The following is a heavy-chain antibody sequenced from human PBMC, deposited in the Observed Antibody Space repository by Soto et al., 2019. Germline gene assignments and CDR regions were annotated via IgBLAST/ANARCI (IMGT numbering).Heavy chain of an antibody. CDR2: ISYDGSNK. Sequence: QVQLVESGGGVVQPGRSLRLACAASGFTFSSYGMHWVRQAPVKGLEWVAVISYDGSNKYYADSVKGRFTISRDNSKNKLYLHMNRLRAEDTAVYYCAKDGGFGEHDIGYYYYYYGMDGWGQGTTVTVSS. CDR3: AKDGGFGEHDIGYYYYYYGMDG. CDR1: GFTFSSYG. J-gene: IGHJ6*02. D-gene: IGHD3-10*01. V-gene: IGHV3-30*18.